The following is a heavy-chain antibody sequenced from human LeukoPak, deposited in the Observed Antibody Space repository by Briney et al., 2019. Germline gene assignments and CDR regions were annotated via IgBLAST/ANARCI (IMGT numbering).Heavy chain of an antibody. CDR1: GFTFSSYA. J-gene: IGHJ6*02. CDR2: ISGSGGST. D-gene: IGHD3-3*01. V-gene: IGHV3-23*01. Sequence: GGSLRLSCAASGFTFSSYAMSWVRQAPGKGLEWVSAISGSGGSTYYADSVKGRFTISRDNSKSTLYLQMNSLRAEDTAVYYCAKGITIFGRNYYGMDVWGQGTTVTVSS. CDR3: AKGITIFGRNYYGMDV.